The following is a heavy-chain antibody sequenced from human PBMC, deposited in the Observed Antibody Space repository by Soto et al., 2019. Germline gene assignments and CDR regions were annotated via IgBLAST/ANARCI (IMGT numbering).Heavy chain of an antibody. Sequence: EVQLVESGGGLVKPGGSLRLSCAASGFTFSSYSMNWVRQAPGKGLEWVSSISSSSSYIYYADSVKGRFTISRDNAKNSLYLQMNSLGAEDTAVYYCARAPYYYDSSVYYGYWGQGTLVTVSS. D-gene: IGHD3-22*01. J-gene: IGHJ4*02. CDR3: ARAPYYYDSSVYYGY. CDR2: ISSSSSYI. V-gene: IGHV3-21*01. CDR1: GFTFSSYS.